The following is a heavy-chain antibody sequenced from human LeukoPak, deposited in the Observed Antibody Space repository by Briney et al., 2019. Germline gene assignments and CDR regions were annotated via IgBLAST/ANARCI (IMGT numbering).Heavy chain of an antibody. D-gene: IGHD4-11*01. CDR1: GYTFTSYG. CDR2: ISAYNGNT. J-gene: IGHJ6*02. V-gene: IGHV1-18*01. CDR3: ARPMTTVTRGYYYYGMDV. Sequence: ASAKVSCKASGYTFTSYGISWVRQAPGQGLEWMGWISAYNGNTNYAQKLQGRVTMTTDTSTSTAYMELRSLRSDDTAVYYCARPMTTVTRGYYYYGMDVWGQGTTVTVSS.